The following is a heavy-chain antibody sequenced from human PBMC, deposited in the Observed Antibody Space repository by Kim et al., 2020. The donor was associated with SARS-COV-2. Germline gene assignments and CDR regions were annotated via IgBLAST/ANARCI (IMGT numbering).Heavy chain of an antibody. Sequence: GGSLRLSCAASGFTFSSYSMNWVRQAPGKGLEWVSSISSSSGYIFYADSVKGRFTISRDNAKNSLYLQMNSLRAEDTAVYYCAGEPIVVVPAAIAGWFDPWGQGTLVTVSS. CDR1: GFTFSSYS. V-gene: IGHV3-21*01. CDR2: ISSSSGYI. J-gene: IGHJ5*02. CDR3: AGEPIVVVPAAIAGWFDP. D-gene: IGHD2-2*02.